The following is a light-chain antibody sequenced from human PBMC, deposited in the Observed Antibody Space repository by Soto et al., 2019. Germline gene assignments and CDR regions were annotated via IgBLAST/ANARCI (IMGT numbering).Light chain of an antibody. J-gene: IGKJ4*01. CDR3: QQRSNWPSLT. V-gene: IGKV3-11*01. Sequence: EIVLIQSPATLSLSPGERATLSCRASQSVGSYLAWYQHKPGQAPRLLISDASNRATGIPARFSGSGYETDFTLTISSLEPEDSSVYYCQQRSNWPSLTFCGGTKVEIK. CDR2: DAS. CDR1: QSVGSY.